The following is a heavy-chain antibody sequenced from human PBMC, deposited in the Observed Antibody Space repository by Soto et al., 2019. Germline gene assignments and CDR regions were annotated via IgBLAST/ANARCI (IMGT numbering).Heavy chain of an antibody. CDR3: ASGYYDFWSGYYGTYGMDV. CDR1: GGTFSSYA. D-gene: IGHD3-3*01. V-gene: IGHV1-69*13. Sequence: SVKVSCKASGGTFSSYAISWVRQAPGQGLEWMGGIIPIFGTANYAQKFQGRVTITADESTSTAYMELSSLRSEDTAVYYCASGYYDFWSGYYGTYGMDVWGQGTTVTVSS. CDR2: IIPIFGTA. J-gene: IGHJ6*02.